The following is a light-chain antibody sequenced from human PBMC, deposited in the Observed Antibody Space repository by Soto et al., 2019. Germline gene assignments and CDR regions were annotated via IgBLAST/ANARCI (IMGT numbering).Light chain of an antibody. CDR2: KSS. CDR1: ASISSW. Sequence: DIQRTQSPSTLSASVGYRFTITCRASASISSWLAWYQQQPGKAPKLLIYKSSILENGVPSRFSGGGSGTEFTLTISSLQPDDFATYYCQQYGACGQGTKVDIK. CDR3: QQYGA. V-gene: IGKV1-5*03. J-gene: IGKJ1*01.